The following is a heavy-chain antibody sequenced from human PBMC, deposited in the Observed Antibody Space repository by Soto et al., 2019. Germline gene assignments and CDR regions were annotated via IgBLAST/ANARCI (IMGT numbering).Heavy chain of an antibody. D-gene: IGHD2-15*01. CDR1: GYTFTGYY. J-gene: IGHJ5*02. Sequence: GASVKVSCKASGYTFTGYYMHWVRHAPGQGLEWMGWINPNSGGTNYAQKFQGWVTMTRDTSISTAYMELSRLRSDDTAVYYCARGSTRYCSGGSCYSGLMIDPWGQGTLVTVSS. CDR3: ARGSTRYCSGGSCYSGLMIDP. V-gene: IGHV1-2*04. CDR2: INPNSGGT.